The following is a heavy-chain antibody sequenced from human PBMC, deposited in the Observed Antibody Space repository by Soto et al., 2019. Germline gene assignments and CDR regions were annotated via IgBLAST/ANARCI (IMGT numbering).Heavy chain of an antibody. V-gene: IGHV4-59*01. CDR3: ARVGEIRFLEWLPRYYFDY. CDR2: IYYSGST. D-gene: IGHD3-3*01. Sequence: PSETLSLTCTVSGGSISSYYWSWIRQPPGKGLEWIGYIYYSGSTNYNPSLKSRVTISVDTSKNQISLKLSSVTAADTAVYYCARVGEIRFLEWLPRYYFDYWGQGTLVTVSS. J-gene: IGHJ4*02. CDR1: GGSISSYY.